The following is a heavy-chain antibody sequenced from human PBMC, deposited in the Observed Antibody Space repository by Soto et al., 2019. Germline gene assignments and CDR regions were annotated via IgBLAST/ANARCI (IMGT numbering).Heavy chain of an antibody. CDR2: ISSNGGST. J-gene: IGHJ4*02. V-gene: IGHV3-64*02. D-gene: IGHD6-13*01. Sequence: GGSLRLSCAASGFTFSSYAMHWVRQAPGKGLEYVSAISSNGGSTYYADSVKGRFTISRDNSKNTMYLQMGSLRAEDMAVYYCARGGRIAAAGTDYWGQGTLVTVSS. CDR1: GFTFSSYA. CDR3: ARGGRIAAAGTDY.